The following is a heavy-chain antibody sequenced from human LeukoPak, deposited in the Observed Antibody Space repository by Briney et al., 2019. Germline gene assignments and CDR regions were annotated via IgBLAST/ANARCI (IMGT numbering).Heavy chain of an antibody. V-gene: IGHV1-2*02. CDR2: INPNSGGT. D-gene: IGHD1-26*01. J-gene: IGHJ4*02. CDR1: GYTFTGYY. Sequence: ASVKVSCKASGYTFTGYYMHWVRQAPGQGLEWMGWINPNSGGTNYAQKFQGRVTMTRDTSISTAYMELSRLRSDDTAVYYCAKYSGSYPILPFDYWGQGTLVTVSS. CDR3: AKYSGSYPILPFDY.